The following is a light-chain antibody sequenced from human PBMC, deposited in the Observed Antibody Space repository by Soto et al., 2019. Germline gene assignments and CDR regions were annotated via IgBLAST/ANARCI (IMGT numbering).Light chain of an antibody. J-gene: IGLJ1*01. Sequence: QSVLTQPASVSGSPGQSITISCTGTSSDVGSYNLVSWYQQHPGKAPKLMIYEVSKRPSGVSNRFSGSKSGNTASLTISGLRAEDEADYYCCSYAGSSLCGKNVFGMGTKV. CDR3: CSYAGSSLCGKNV. V-gene: IGLV2-23*02. CDR2: EVS. CDR1: SSDVGSYNL.